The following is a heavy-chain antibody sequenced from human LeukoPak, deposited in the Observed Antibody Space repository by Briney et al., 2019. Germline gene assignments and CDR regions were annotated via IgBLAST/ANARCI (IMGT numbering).Heavy chain of an antibody. D-gene: IGHD2-2*01. CDR2: IYYSGST. J-gene: IGHJ4*02. CDR1: GGSISNYY. Sequence: SETLSLTCTVSGGSISNYYWSWIRQPPGKGLEWIGYIYYSGSTNYNPSLKSRVTISVDTSKNQFSLKLSSMTAADTAVYYCARGSGDIVVVPFDYWGQGTLVTVSS. V-gene: IGHV4-59*01. CDR3: ARGSGDIVVVPFDY.